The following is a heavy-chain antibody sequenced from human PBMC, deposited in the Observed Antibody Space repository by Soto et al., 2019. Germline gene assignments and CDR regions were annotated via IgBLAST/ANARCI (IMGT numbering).Heavy chain of an antibody. CDR1: GYTFTSYY. Sequence: ASVKVSCKASGYTFTSYYMHWVRQAPGQGLEWMGIINPSGGSTSYAQKFQGRVTMTRDTSTSTVYMELSSLRSEDTAVYYCARANLQYYYDSSGLGGYWGQGTQVTVSS. CDR2: INPSGGST. J-gene: IGHJ4*02. CDR3: ARANLQYYYDSSGLGGY. V-gene: IGHV1-46*01. D-gene: IGHD3-22*01.